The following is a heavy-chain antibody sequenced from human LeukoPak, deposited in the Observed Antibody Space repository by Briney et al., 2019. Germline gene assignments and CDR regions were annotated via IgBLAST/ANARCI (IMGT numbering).Heavy chain of an antibody. J-gene: IGHJ4*02. V-gene: IGHV3-30*03. CDR2: ISYDGSNK. CDR3: AGNTRAYYYDSSGYVY. CDR1: GFTFSSYG. D-gene: IGHD3-22*01. Sequence: RSLRLSCAASGFTFSSYGMHWVRQAPGKGLEWVAVISYDGSNKYYADSVKGRFTISRDNSKNTLYLQMNSLRAEDTAVYYCAGNTRAYYYDSSGYVYWGQGTLVTVSS.